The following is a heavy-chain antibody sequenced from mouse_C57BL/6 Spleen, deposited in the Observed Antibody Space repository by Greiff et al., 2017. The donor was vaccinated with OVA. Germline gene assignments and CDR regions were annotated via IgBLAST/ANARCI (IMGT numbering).Heavy chain of an antibody. D-gene: IGHD4-1*01. V-gene: IGHV5-9-1*02. CDR3: TRDPGFYYFDY. CDR1: GFTFSSYA. CDR2: ISSGGDYI. Sequence: EVKVVESGEGLVKPGGSLKLSCAASGFTFSSYAMSWVRQTPEKRLEWVAYISSGGDYIYYADTVKGRFTISRDNARNTLYLQMSSLKSEDTAMYYCTRDPGFYYFDYWGQGTTLTVSS. J-gene: IGHJ2*01.